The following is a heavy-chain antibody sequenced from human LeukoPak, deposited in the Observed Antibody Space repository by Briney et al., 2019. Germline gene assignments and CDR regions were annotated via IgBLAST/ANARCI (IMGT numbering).Heavy chain of an antibody. CDR1: GFTFSSYA. Sequence: GGSLRLSCAASGFTFSSYAMSWVRQAPGKGLEWVSAISGSSGSTYYADSVKGRFTISRDNSKNTLYLQMNSLRAEDTAVYYCAKDSPDIVVVPAALQVGYWGQGTLVTVSS. CDR3: AKDSPDIVVVPAALQVGY. J-gene: IGHJ4*02. CDR2: ISGSSGST. D-gene: IGHD2-2*01. V-gene: IGHV3-23*01.